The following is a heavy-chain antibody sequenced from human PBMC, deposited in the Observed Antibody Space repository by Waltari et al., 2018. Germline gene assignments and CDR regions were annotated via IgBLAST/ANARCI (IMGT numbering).Heavy chain of an antibody. V-gene: IGHV3-66*02. CDR2: IYSGGST. CDR1: GFTISSNY. CDR3: ARERGTLYVMDV. Sequence: EVQLVESGGGLVQPGGSLRLSCAASGFTISSNYMSWVRQAPGKGLEWVSVIYSGGSTYYADSVKGRFTISRDNSKNTLYLQMNSLRAEDTAVYYCARERGTLYVMDVWGQGTTVIVSS. J-gene: IGHJ6*02.